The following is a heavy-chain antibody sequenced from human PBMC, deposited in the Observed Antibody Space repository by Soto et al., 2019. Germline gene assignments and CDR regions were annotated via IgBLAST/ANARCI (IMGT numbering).Heavy chain of an antibody. D-gene: IGHD3-10*01. CDR2: IYWDDDK. V-gene: IGHV2-5*02. CDR1: GFSLSTSGVA. J-gene: IGHJ4*02. CDR3: AHYGSGSSGSYYTLAPYYFDY. Sequence: QITLQESGPTLVKPTQTLTLTCTFSGFSLSTSGVAVGWIRRPPGKALEWLALIYWDDDKRYSPSLKSRLTITKDTSKNQVVLTMTNMDPVDTATYYCAHYGSGSSGSYYTLAPYYFDYWGQGTLVTASS.